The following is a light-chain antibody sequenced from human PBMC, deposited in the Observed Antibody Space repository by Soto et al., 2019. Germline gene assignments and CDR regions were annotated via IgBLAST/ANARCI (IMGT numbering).Light chain of an antibody. CDR3: QQCGGSPLFS. J-gene: IGKJ3*01. Sequence: EIVLTQSPATLSLSPGERATLSCTASQSVTSSCLAWYQRKPGQAPRLLIHTTSTRATDIPDRFSGSGSGTDFTLTNSRLQPEDFAVYYCQQCGGSPLFSFGPGTRVDI. V-gene: IGKV3-20*01. CDR2: TTS. CDR1: QSVTSSC.